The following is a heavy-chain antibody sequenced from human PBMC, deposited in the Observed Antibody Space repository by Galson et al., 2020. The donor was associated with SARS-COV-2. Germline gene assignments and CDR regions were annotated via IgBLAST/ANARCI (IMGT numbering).Heavy chain of an antibody. CDR3: ARDGTAMVTNGFDI. J-gene: IGHJ3*02. D-gene: IGHD5-18*01. CDR2: INPNSGGT. CDR1: GYTFTGYY. V-gene: IGHV1-2*02. Sequence: ASVKVSCKPSGYTFTGYYMHWVRQAPGQGPEPMGWINPNSGGTNYAQKFQGRVTMTRDTSISIAYMELSRLRSDDTAVYYCARDGTAMVTNGFDIWGQGTMVTVSS.